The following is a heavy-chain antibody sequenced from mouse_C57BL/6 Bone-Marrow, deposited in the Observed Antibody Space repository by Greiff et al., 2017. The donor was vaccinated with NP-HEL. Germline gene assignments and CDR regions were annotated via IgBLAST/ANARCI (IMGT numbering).Heavy chain of an antibody. CDR1: GFNIKDYY. CDR3: ARTDDAEGYAMDY. J-gene: IGHJ4*01. CDR2: IDPEDGET. D-gene: IGHD2-12*01. V-gene: IGHV14-2*01. Sequence: VHVKQSGAELVKPGASVKLSCTASGFNIKDYYMHWVKQRTEQGLEWIGRIDPEDGETKYAPTFQGKATITADTSSNTAYLQLSSLTSEDTAVEYCARTDDAEGYAMDYWGQGTSVTVSS.